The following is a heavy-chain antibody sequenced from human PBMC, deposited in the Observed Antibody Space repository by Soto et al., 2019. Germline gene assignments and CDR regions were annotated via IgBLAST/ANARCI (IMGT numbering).Heavy chain of an antibody. CDR3: AKDLGSGKPYYYYAMDV. D-gene: IGHD3-10*01. V-gene: IGHV3-30*18. CDR2: ISYDGSNK. CDR1: GFIFSKYG. J-gene: IGHJ6*02. Sequence: QVQLVESGGGGGQPGRSLRLSCGASGFIFSKYGMHWVRQAPGKGLEWVAVISYDGSNKYYAESVKGRFIISRDKSENTLYLQMNSLRAEDTGLYYCAKDLGSGKPYYYYAMDVWGQGTTVTVSS.